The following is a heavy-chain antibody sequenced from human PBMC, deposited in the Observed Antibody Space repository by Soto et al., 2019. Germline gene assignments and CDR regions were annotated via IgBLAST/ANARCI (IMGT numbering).Heavy chain of an antibody. Sequence: XGSLRLSCSAAGVTFSSYSIHWVRQAPGKGLEWVAVISYDGSNKYYADSVKGRFTISRDNSKNTLYLQMSSLRAEDTAVYYCARDRIAAAGIGIFDYWGQGTLVTVSS. CDR1: GVTFSSYS. D-gene: IGHD6-13*01. V-gene: IGHV3-30-3*01. CDR3: ARDRIAAAGIGIFDY. CDR2: ISYDGSNK. J-gene: IGHJ4*02.